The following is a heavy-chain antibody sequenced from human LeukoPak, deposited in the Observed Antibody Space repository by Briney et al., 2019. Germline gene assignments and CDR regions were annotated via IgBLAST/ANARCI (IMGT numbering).Heavy chain of an antibody. CDR1: GGSISSSSYY. CDR3: AREGHIVPY. V-gene: IGHV4-39*02. CDR2: IYYSGST. D-gene: IGHD2-21*01. J-gene: IGHJ4*02. Sequence: SETLSLTRTVSGGSISSSSYYWGWIRHPPGKGLEWIGSIYYSGSTYYNPSLKSRVTISVDTSKNQFSLKLSSVTAADTAVYYCAREGHIVPYWGQGTLVTVSS.